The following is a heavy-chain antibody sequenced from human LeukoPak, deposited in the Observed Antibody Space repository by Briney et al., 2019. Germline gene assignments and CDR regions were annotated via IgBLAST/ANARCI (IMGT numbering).Heavy chain of an antibody. V-gene: IGHV3-53*01. D-gene: IGHD3-10*01. CDR3: ARDLWQGSPLDY. CDR2: IYGGGTT. Sequence: GGSLRLSCAASGFTVSTNYMTWVRQAPGKGLECVSVIYGGGTTYYADSVKGRFTISRDNSKNTLYLQMSSLRAEDTAVYYCARDLWQGSPLDYWGQGTLVTVSS. CDR1: GFTVSTNY. J-gene: IGHJ4*02.